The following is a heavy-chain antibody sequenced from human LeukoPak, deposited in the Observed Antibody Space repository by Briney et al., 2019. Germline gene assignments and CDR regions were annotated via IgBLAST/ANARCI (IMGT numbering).Heavy chain of an antibody. D-gene: IGHD1-7*01. CDR2: ISAYNGNT. J-gene: IGHJ4*02. CDR3: ARDSRGYNWNYPANY. CDR1: GYTFTSYG. Sequence: GASVKVSCKASGYTFTSYGISWVRQAPGQGLEWMGWISAYNGNTNYAQKLQGRVTMTTDTSTSTAYMELRSLRSDDTAVYYCARDSRGYNWNYPANYWGQGTLVTVSS. V-gene: IGHV1-18*01.